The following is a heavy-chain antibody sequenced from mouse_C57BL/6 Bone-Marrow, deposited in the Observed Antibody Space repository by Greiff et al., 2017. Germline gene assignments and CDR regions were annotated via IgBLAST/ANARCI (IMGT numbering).Heavy chain of an antibody. CDR2: IWSGGST. Sequence: VQLQESGPGLVQPSQSLSITCTVSGFSLTSYGVHWVRQPPGKGLEWLGVIWSGGSTDYNAAFISRLSSSKDNSKSQVFFKMNSLQADDTAIYYCAKRDDYDGYAMDYWGQGTSVTVSS. J-gene: IGHJ4*01. D-gene: IGHD2-4*01. CDR3: AKRDDYDGYAMDY. V-gene: IGHV2-4*01. CDR1: GFSLTSYG.